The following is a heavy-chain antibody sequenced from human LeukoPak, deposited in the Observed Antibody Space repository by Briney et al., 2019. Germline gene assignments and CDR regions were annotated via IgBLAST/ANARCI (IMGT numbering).Heavy chain of an antibody. CDR3: AREMTTVPQ. J-gene: IGHJ4*02. CDR2: IDHSGST. V-gene: IGHV4-38-2*02. CDR1: GYSISSGYY. Sequence: SETLSLTCTVSGYSISSGYYWGWIRQPPGKGLEWTGSIDHSGSTYYNPSLKSRVTISVDTSKNQFSLKLSSVTAADTAVYYCAREMTTVPQWGQGTLVTVSS. D-gene: IGHD4-17*01.